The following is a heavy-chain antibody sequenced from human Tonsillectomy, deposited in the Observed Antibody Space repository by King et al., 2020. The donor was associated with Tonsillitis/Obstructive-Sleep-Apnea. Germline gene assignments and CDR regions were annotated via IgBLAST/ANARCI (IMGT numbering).Heavy chain of an antibody. CDR2: INPGGGGT. J-gene: IGHJ4*02. D-gene: IGHD6-19*01. Sequence: VQLVESGAEVKKPGASVKVSCKASGYMFTGYYIHWLRQAPGQGLEWMGRINPGGGGTSYAQKFQGRVTMTSDTSITTAYMELSSLRSDDTAVYYCSRNEGLGSVAGSDFWGQGTLVTVSS. CDR3: SRNEGLGSVAGSDF. V-gene: IGHV1-2*06. CDR1: GYMFTGYY.